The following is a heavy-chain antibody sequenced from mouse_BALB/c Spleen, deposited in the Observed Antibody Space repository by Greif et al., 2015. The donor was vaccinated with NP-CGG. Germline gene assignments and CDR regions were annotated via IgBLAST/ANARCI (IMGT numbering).Heavy chain of an antibody. V-gene: IGHV5-4*02. D-gene: IGHD1-1*01. CDR1: GLTFSDYY. CDR2: ISDGGSYT. J-gene: IGHJ4*01. Sequence: EVMLVESGGGLVKPGGSLKLSCAASGLTFSDYYMYWVRQTSEKRLGWVATISDGGSYTYYPDSVKGRFTISRDNAKNNLYLQMSSLKSEDTAMYYCARDYYGSSYAMDYWGQGTSVTVSS. CDR3: ARDYYGSSYAMDY.